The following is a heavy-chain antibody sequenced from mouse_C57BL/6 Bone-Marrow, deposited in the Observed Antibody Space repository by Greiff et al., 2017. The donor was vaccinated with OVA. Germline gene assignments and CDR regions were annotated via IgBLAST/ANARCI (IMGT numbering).Heavy chain of an antibody. Sequence: EVKLMESGGGLVKPGGSLKLSCAASGFTFSDYGMHWVRQAPEKGLEWVAYISSGSSTIYYADTVKGRFTISRDNAKNTLFLQMTSLRSEDTAMYYCARSLWPPFAYWGQGTLVTVSA. D-gene: IGHD6-5*01. CDR1: GFTFSDYG. CDR2: ISSGSSTI. CDR3: ARSLWPPFAY. J-gene: IGHJ3*01. V-gene: IGHV5-17*01.